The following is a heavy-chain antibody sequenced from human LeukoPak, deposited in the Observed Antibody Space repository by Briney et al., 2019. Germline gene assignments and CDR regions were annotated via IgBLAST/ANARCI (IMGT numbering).Heavy chain of an antibody. J-gene: IGHJ3*02. CDR2: MNPNSGNT. V-gene: IGHV1-8*03. Sequence: ASVKVSCKASGYTFTSYDINWVRQATGQGLEWMGWMNPNSGNTGYAQKFQGRVTITRNTSISTAYMELSSLRSEDTAVYYCARVRRSKSREIYINRDAFDIWGQGTMVTVSS. D-gene: IGHD3-10*01. CDR3: ARVRRSKSREIYINRDAFDI. CDR1: GYTFTSYD.